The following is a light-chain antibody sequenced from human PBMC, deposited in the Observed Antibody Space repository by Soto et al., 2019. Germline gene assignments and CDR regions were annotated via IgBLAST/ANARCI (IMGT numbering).Light chain of an antibody. CDR2: WAS. Sequence: DIVMTQSPDSLAVSLGERATINCKSSQSVLYSSNNKDYLAWYQQKPGQPPKLLIYWASTRESGVPDRFSGSGSGTDFTLTTSSLQAEDVAVYYCHQYYSTPHTFGQGTKPEIK. V-gene: IGKV4-1*01. J-gene: IGKJ2*01. CDR1: QSVLYSSNNKDY. CDR3: HQYYSTPHT.